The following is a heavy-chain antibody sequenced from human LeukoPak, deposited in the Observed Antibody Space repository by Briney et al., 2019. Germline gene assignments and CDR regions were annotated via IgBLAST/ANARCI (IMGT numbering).Heavy chain of an antibody. D-gene: IGHD5-12*01. CDR3: ARDRSGYEGGDY. Sequence: ASVKVSCKASGYTSTSYGISWVRQAPGQGLEWMGWISSYNVNTNDAQKLQGRVTMTTDTSTSTAYMEVRSLRSDDTAVYYCARDRSGYEGGDYWGQGTLVTVSS. CDR2: ISSYNVNT. V-gene: IGHV1-18*01. J-gene: IGHJ4*02. CDR1: GYTSTSYG.